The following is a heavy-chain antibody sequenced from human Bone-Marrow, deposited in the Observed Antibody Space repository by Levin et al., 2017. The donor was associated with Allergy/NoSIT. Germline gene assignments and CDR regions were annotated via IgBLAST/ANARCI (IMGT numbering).Heavy chain of an antibody. V-gene: IGHV3-21*06. D-gene: IGHD2-15*01. J-gene: IGHJ5*02. CDR2: ITSGSYI. Sequence: GESLKISCAASGFTINSYRMNWVRQAPGKGLEWVSSITSGSYIYYADSVKGRFTISRDNAKNSLYLQMNSLRAEDTALYYCARDSGINWFDPWGQGTLVTVSS. CDR3: ARDSGINWFDP. CDR1: GFTINSYR.